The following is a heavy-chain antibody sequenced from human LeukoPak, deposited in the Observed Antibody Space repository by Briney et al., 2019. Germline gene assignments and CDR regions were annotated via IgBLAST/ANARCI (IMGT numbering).Heavy chain of an antibody. CDR3: ARLSGGYYSSWFDP. D-gene: IGHD3-22*01. Sequence: SETLSLTCTVSGGSISSSSYYWGWIRQPPGKGLEWIGSIYYSGSTYYNPSLKSRVTISVDTSKNQFSLKLSSVTAADTAVYYCARLSGGYYSSWFDPWGQGTLVTVSS. J-gene: IGHJ5*02. CDR1: GGSISSSSYY. CDR2: IYYSGST. V-gene: IGHV4-39*07.